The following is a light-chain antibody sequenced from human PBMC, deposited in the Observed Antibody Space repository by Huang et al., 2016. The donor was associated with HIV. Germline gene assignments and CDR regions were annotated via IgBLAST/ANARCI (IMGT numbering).Light chain of an antibody. J-gene: IGKJ1*01. CDR1: QSLLHSNGKTY. CDR2: AVS. CDR3: MQSIRLPPT. V-gene: IGKV2D-29*01. Sequence: DIVMSQTPLSLSVTPGQPDSISCNSSQSLLHSNGKTYLYWFLQRPGQPPQLLIYAVSSRFSGVPDRFNGSESGTVFTLRISRVEADDVGVYYCMQSIRLPPTFGQGTEVEIK.